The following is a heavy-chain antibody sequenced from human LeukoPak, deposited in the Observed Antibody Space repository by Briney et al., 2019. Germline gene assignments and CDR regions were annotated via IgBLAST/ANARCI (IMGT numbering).Heavy chain of an antibody. J-gene: IGHJ6*02. D-gene: IGHD3-3*01. CDR2: ISYDGSNK. Sequence: HPGRSLRLSCAASGFTFSSYGMHWVRQAPGKGLEWVAVISYDGSNKYYADSVKGRFTISRDNSKNTLYLQMNSLRAEDTAVYYCAKREWLSDYYYYGMDVWGQGTTVTVSS. CDR1: GFTFSSYG. V-gene: IGHV3-30*18. CDR3: AKREWLSDYYYYGMDV.